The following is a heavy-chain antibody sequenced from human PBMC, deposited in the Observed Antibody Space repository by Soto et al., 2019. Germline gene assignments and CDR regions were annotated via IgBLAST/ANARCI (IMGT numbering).Heavy chain of an antibody. CDR2: IYYSGST. D-gene: IGHD4-17*01. Sequence: SETLSLTCTVSGGSISSSSYYWGWIRQPPGKGLEWIGSIYYSGSTYYNPSLKSRVTISVDTSKNQFSLKLSSVTAADTAVYYCARHETTVTRYYFDYWGQGTLVTVSS. CDR1: GGSISSSSYY. CDR3: ARHETTVTRYYFDY. V-gene: IGHV4-39*01. J-gene: IGHJ4*02.